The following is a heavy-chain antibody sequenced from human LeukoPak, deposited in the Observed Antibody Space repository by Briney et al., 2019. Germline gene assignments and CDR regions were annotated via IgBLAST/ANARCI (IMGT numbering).Heavy chain of an antibody. Sequence: SETLSLTCTVSGGPISSGSYYWSWIRQPAGKGLEWIGRIYTSGSTNYNPSLKSRVTMSVDTSKNQFSLKLSSVTAADTAVYYCARDSSGVRDWGQGTLVTVSS. CDR1: GGPISSGSYY. V-gene: IGHV4-61*02. D-gene: IGHD6-6*01. CDR2: IYTSGST. J-gene: IGHJ4*02. CDR3: ARDSSGVRD.